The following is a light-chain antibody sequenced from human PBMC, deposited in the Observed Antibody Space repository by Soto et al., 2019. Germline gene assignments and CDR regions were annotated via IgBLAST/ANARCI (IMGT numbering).Light chain of an antibody. CDR3: QQYGSSPLFT. CDR1: QSVSSSY. V-gene: IGKV3-20*01. J-gene: IGKJ3*01. CDR2: GAS. Sequence: DSVLTQSPGTLSLSPEERATLSCRASQSVSSSYLAWYQQKPGQAPRLLIYGASSRATGIPDRFSGSGSGTDFTLTISILEPEDFAVYYCQQYGSSPLFTFGPGTKVDIK.